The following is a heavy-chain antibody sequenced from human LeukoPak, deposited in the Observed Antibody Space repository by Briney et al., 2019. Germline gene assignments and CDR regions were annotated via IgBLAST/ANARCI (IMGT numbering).Heavy chain of an antibody. V-gene: IGHV4-4*07. CDR1: GGSISSYY. D-gene: IGHD6-13*01. Sequence: SETLSLTCTVSGGSISSYYWSWIRQPAGKGLEWIGRIYTSGSTNYNPSLKSRVTMSVDTSKNQLSLKLSSVTAADTAVYYCAIVSAAGRAFDYWGQGTLVTVSS. J-gene: IGHJ4*02. CDR2: IYTSGST. CDR3: AIVSAAGRAFDY.